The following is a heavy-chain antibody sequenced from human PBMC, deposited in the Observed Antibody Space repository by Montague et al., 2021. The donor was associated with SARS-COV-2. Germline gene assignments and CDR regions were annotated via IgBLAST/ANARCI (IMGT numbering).Heavy chain of an antibody. Sequence: LRLSCAASGFTFSSYAMSWIRQPPGKGLEWIGEINHSGSTNYNPSLKSRVTMSVDTSKNQFSLKLSSVTAADTAVYYCARGARQGYGFRLGSFDSWGQGTLVTVSS. CDR1: GFTFSSYA. CDR2: INHSGST. V-gene: IGHV4-34*01. CDR3: ARGARQGYGFRLGSFDS. D-gene: IGHD3-10*01. J-gene: IGHJ4*02.